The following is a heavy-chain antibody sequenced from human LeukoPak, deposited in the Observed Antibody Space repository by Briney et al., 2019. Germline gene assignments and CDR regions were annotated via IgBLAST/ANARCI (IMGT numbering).Heavy chain of an antibody. Sequence: PGGSLKLSCAAPGFTISDFSESLLPWVRQASGKGLEWVGRIKSKTNGYATMYATSVRGRFTISRDDLKKTTYLQMNGLKTEDTAVYFCTRQDCSGDACSHVDHWGQGTLVTVSS. D-gene: IGHD2-15*01. CDR3: TRQDCSGDACSHVDH. CDR1: GFTISDFSESL. V-gene: IGHV3-73*01. CDR2: IKSKTNGYAT. J-gene: IGHJ4*02.